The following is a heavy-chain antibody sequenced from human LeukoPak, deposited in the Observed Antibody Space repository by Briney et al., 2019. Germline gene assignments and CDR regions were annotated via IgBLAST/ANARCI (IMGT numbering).Heavy chain of an antibody. CDR1: GGSISSYY. Sequence: SETLSLTCTVSGGSISSYYWSWIRQPPGKGLEWIGYVHYTGSTNYNPSLKSRVTISLDTSMNQFSVKLNSVTAADTAVYYCAKSNGYGLVDIWGQGTMVTVSS. V-gene: IGHV4-59*12. D-gene: IGHD3-10*01. J-gene: IGHJ3*02. CDR2: VHYTGST. CDR3: AKSNGYGLVDI.